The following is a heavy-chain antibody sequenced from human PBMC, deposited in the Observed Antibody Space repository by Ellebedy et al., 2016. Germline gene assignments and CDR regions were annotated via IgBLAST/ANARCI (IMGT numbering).Heavy chain of an antibody. J-gene: IGHJ4*02. CDR1: GFTFSSYG. CDR3: ASVGRRKSYDSSGYYPS. Sequence: GESLKISXAASGFTFSSYGMHWVRQAPGKGLEWVAVISYDGSNKYYADSVKGRFTISRDNSKNTLYLQMNSLRAEDTAVYYCASVGRRKSYDSSGYYPSWGQGTLVTVSS. V-gene: IGHV3-30*03. CDR2: ISYDGSNK. D-gene: IGHD3-22*01.